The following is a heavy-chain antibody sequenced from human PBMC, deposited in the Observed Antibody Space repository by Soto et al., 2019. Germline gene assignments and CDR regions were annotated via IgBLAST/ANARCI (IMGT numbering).Heavy chain of an antibody. CDR3: ARGPTGNFFDY. V-gene: IGHV1-46*01. J-gene: IGHJ4*02. CDR2: INPSSVGT. CDR1: GYTFTSYY. Sequence: GASVKVSCKASGYTFTSYYMYWVRQAPGQGLEWMGIINPSSVGTRYAQKFHGRVTMTTDTSTSTVYMELRSLRSDDTALYYCARGPTGNFFDYWGPGSLVTVSS. D-gene: IGHD1-1*01.